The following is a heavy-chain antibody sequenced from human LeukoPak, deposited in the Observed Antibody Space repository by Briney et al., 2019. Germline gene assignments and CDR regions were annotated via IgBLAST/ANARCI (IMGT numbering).Heavy chain of an antibody. J-gene: IGHJ5*02. D-gene: IGHD3-22*01. Sequence: PSETLSLTCTVSGGSISSGGYYWSWIRQHPGKGLEWIGYIYYSGSTYYNPSPKSRVTISVDTSKNQFSLKLSSVTAADTAVYYCARDLRALYYDSSARQYNWFDPWGQGTLVTVSS. CDR3: ARDLRALYYDSSARQYNWFDP. CDR2: IYYSGST. V-gene: IGHV4-31*03. CDR1: GGSISSGGYY.